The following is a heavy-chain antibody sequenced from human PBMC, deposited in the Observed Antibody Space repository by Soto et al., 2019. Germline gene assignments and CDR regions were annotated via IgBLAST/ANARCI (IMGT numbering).Heavy chain of an antibody. Sequence: EVQLLESGGGLVQPGGSLRLSCAASGFTFSSYAMSWVRQAPGKGLEWVSTISGNGGTTYYADSVKGRFTISRDNSKNTLYLQVSSLRAEETAVYYCAKDARASYGMDVWGQGTTVAVSS. CDR1: GFTFSSYA. V-gene: IGHV3-23*01. CDR3: AKDARASYGMDV. CDR2: ISGNGGTT. J-gene: IGHJ6*02.